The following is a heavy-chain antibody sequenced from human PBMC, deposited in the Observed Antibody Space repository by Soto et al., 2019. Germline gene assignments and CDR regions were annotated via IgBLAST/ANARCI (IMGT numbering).Heavy chain of an antibody. CDR3: ARGLSTAHFAYYYYTDV. D-gene: IGHD2-2*01. CDR2: INHSGST. V-gene: IGHV4-34*01. Sequence: QVQLQQWGAGLLKPSETLSLTCAVYGGSFSGYYWSWIRQPPGKGLAWIGEINHSGSTNYNPSIKSQLTISVDTSKNQFSLKLSSVTAADPAEYYAARGLSTAHFAYYYYTDVWGKATTVTVSS. J-gene: IGHJ6*03. CDR1: GGSFSGYY.